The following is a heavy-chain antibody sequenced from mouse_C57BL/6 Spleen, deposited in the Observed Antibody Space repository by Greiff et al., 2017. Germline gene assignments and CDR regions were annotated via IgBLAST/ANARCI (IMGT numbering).Heavy chain of an antibody. CDR3: TRDSRDGHYFDY. V-gene: IGHV5-9-1*02. CDR1: GFTFSSYA. Sequence: EVQRVESGEGLVKPGGSLKLSCAASGFTFSSYAMSWVRQTPEKRLEWVAYISSGGDYIYYADTVKGRFTISRDNARNTLYLQMGSLKSEDTAMYYCTRDSRDGHYFDYWSQGTTLTVSS. CDR2: ISSGGDYI. J-gene: IGHJ2*01. D-gene: IGHD2-3*01.